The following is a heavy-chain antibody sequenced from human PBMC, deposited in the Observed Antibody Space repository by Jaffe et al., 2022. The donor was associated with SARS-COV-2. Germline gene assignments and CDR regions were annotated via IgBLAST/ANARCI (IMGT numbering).Heavy chain of an antibody. CDR3: AKDMGMRTHYYYGMDV. CDR2: ISWNSGSI. Sequence: EVQLVESGGGLVQPGRSLRLSCAASGFTFDDYAMHWVRQAPGKGLEWVSGISWNSGSIGYADSVKGRFTISRDNAKNSLYLQMNSLRAEDTALYYCAKDMGMRTHYYYGMDVWGQGTTVTVSS. V-gene: IGHV3-9*01. J-gene: IGHJ6*02. D-gene: IGHD6-13*01. CDR1: GFTFDDYA.